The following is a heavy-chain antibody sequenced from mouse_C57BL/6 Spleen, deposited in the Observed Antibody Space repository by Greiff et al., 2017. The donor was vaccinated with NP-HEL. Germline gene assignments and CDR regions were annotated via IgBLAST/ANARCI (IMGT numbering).Heavy chain of an antibody. CDR3: ALNYAGFAY. CDR2: INYDGSST. Sequence: EVKLMESEGGLVQPGSSMKLSCTASGFTFSDYYMAWVRQVPEKGLEWVANINYDGSSTYYLDSLKSRFIISRDNAKNILYLQMSSLKSEDTATYYCALNYAGFAYWGQGTLVTVSA. CDR1: GFTFSDYY. J-gene: IGHJ3*01. V-gene: IGHV5-16*01. D-gene: IGHD2-1*01.